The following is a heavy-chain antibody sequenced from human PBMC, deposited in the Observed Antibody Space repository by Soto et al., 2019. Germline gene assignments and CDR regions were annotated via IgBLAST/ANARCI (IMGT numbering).Heavy chain of an antibody. CDR2: ISRTGDSA. D-gene: IGHD3-22*01. CDR3: AKGPDGIGYYHSWFDS. CDR1: GFSFSDYA. J-gene: IGHJ5*01. V-gene: IGHV3-23*01. Sequence: EVHLLESGGALVQPGGSLTLSCAASGFSFSDYAMSWVRQAPGKGLEWVSSISRTGDSAYYADSVKGRFAISRDRSKNRLSLQMNSLRVEDTAVYYCAKGPDGIGYYHSWFDSWGQGTLITVSS.